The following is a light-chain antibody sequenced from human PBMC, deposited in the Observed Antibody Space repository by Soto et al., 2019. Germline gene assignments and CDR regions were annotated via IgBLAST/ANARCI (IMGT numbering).Light chain of an antibody. CDR2: GAS. Sequence: EIVMTQSPATLSVSPGERATLSCRASQSVSSNLAWYQQKPGQAPRLLIYGASTRATGIPAGFSGSGSGTEFTLTISSLQSEDFAVYYCQQYNNWPGFGQGTRLEI. CDR1: QSVSSN. J-gene: IGKJ5*01. V-gene: IGKV3-15*01. CDR3: QQYNNWPG.